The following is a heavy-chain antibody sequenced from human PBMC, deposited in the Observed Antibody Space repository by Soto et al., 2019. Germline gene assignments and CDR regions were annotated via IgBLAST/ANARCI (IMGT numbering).Heavy chain of an antibody. D-gene: IGHD2-2*01. V-gene: IGHV3-9*01. CDR2: ISWNSGSI. CDR3: AKAYGYCSSTSCYSDYYYYMDV. J-gene: IGHJ6*03. CDR1: GFTFDDYA. Sequence: EVQLVESGGGLVQPGRSLRLSCAASGFTFDDYAMHWVRQAPGKGLEWVSGISWNSGSIGYADSVKGRFTISRDNAKNSLYLQMNRLRAEDTALYYCAKAYGYCSSTSCYSDYYYYMDVWGKGTTVTVSS.